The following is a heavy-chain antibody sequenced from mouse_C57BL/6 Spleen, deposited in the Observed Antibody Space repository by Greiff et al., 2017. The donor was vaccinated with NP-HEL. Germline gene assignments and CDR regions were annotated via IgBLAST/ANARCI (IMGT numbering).Heavy chain of an antibody. CDR3: ARSPVVTIGGYAMDY. D-gene: IGHD2-12*01. V-gene: IGHV1-64*01. CDR1: GYTFTSYW. J-gene: IGHJ4*01. CDR2: IHPNSGST. Sequence: QVQLQQPGAELVKPGASVKLSCKASGYTFTSYWMHWVKQRPGQGLEWIGMIHPNSGSTNYNEKFKSKATLTVDKSSSTAYMQLSSLTSEDSAVYYCARSPVVTIGGYAMDYWGQGTSVTVSS.